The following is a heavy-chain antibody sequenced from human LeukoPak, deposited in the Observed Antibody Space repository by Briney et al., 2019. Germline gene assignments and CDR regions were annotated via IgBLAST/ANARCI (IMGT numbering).Heavy chain of an antibody. CDR1: GFTFSTYA. CDR2: ISGSGDST. V-gene: IGHV3-23*01. J-gene: IGHJ4*02. CDR3: AKGPPDSSNWYKRTEG. Sequence: GGSLRLSCAASGFTFSTYAMGWVRQAPGKGLEWVSDISGSGDSTHYADSVKGRFTISRDNSKNTLYLQMNSLRVEDTAVYYCAKGPPDSSNWYKRTEGWGQGTLVTVSS. D-gene: IGHD6-13*01.